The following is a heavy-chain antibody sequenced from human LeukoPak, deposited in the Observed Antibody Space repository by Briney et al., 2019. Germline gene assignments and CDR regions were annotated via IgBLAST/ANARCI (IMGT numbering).Heavy chain of an antibody. Sequence: PGGSLRLSCAASGFTFSSYAMHWVRQAPGKGLEWVAGISYDGANKYYADSVRGRFTISRGNSKNTLYLQMNRLRAEDTAVYYYTRDMWTQLWLTFDYWGQGTLVTVSS. CDR1: GFTFSSYA. J-gene: IGHJ4*02. CDR3: TRDMWTQLWLTFDY. V-gene: IGHV3-30*04. CDR2: ISYDGANK. D-gene: IGHD5-18*01.